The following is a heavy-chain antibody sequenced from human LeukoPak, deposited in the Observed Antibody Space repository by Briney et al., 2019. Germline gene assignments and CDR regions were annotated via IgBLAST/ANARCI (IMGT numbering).Heavy chain of an antibody. CDR3: ARGPPNDFWSAYPY. CDR2: IIPILGIA. J-gene: IGHJ4*02. V-gene: IGHV1-69*04. D-gene: IGHD3-3*01. CDR1: GGTFSSYA. Sequence: ASVKVSCKASGGTFSSYAISWVRQAPGQGLEWMGRIIPILGIANYAQKFQGRVTITADKSTSTAYMELSSLRSEDTAVYYCARGPPNDFWSAYPYWGQGTLVTISS.